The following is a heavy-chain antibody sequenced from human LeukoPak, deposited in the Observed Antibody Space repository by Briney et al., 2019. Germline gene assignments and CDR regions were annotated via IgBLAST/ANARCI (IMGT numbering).Heavy chain of an antibody. D-gene: IGHD6-19*01. CDR3: ARDRSGWLDY. V-gene: IGHV3-21*01. J-gene: IGHJ4*02. Sequence: GGSLRLSCAASGFTFSSYSMNWVRQAPGKGLEWVSSISSSSSYIYYADSVKGRFTISRDNSKNTLYLQMNSLRAEDTAVYYCARDRSGWLDYWGQGTLVTVSS. CDR1: GFTFSSYS. CDR2: ISSSSSYI.